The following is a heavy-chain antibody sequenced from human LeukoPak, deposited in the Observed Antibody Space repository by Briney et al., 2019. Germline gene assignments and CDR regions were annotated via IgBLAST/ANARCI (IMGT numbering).Heavy chain of an antibody. J-gene: IGHJ4*02. CDR1: GGTFSSYA. V-gene: IGHV1-69*05. CDR2: IIPIFGTA. D-gene: IGHD4-17*01. CDR3: ARYGHSPFFDY. Sequence: AASVKVSCKASGGTFSSYAISWVRQAPGQGLEWMGGIIPIFGTANYAQKFQGRVIMTRDMSTSTVYMELSSLRSEDTAVYFCARYGHSPFFDYWGQGTLVIVSS.